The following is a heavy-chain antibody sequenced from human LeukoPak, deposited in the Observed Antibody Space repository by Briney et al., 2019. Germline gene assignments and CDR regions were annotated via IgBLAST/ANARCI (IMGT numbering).Heavy chain of an antibody. CDR1: RYTLTGYY. D-gene: IGHD2-2*02. V-gene: IGHV1-2*02. CDR3: ARGYCSRTSCYSRAAAGTRDY. CDR2: INPNSGGT. J-gene: IGHJ4*02. Sequence: ASVKVSCKASRYTLTGYYMHWVRQAPGQGLEGVGWINPNSGGTNYAQKFQGRVTMTRDTSISTAYRELHRLRSDDTAVYYCARGYCSRTSCYSRAAAGTRDYWGQGTLVTVSS.